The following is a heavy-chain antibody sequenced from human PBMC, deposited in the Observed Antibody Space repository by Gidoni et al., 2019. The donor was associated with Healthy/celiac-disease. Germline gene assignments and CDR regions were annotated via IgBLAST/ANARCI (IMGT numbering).Heavy chain of an antibody. D-gene: IGHD5-18*01. Sequence: QVQLQQWGAGLLKPSETLSLTCAVYGGSFRGYYWSWIRQPPGKGLEWIGEINHSGSTNYNPSLKSRVTISVDTSKNQFSLKLSSVTAADTAVYYCARVGYGGYSYGKGYFDYWGQGTLVTVSS. CDR2: INHSGST. CDR1: GGSFRGYY. J-gene: IGHJ4*02. CDR3: ARVGYGGYSYGKGYFDY. V-gene: IGHV4-34*01.